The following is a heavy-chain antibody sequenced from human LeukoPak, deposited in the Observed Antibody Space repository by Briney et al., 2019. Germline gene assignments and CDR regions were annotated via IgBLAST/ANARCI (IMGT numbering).Heavy chain of an antibody. CDR3: ARVYDFWSGYHGYFDY. CDR2: IYYSGST. CDR1: GGSISSYY. D-gene: IGHD3-3*01. J-gene: IGHJ4*02. V-gene: IGHV4-59*12. Sequence: SETLSLTCTVSGGSISSYYWSWIRQPPGKGLEWIGYIYYSGSTNYNPSLKSRVTISVDKSKNQFSLKLSSVTAADTAVYYCARVYDFWSGYHGYFDYWGQGTLVTVSS.